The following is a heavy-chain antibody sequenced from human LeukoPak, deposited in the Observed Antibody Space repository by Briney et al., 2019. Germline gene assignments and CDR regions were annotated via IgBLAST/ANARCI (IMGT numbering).Heavy chain of an antibody. V-gene: IGHV4-59*01. CDR2: IYYSGST. CDR3: ARVYYDFWSGYYRQYYFDY. Sequence: PSETLSLTCTVSGGSISSYYWSWSRQPPGKGLEWIGYIYYSGSTNYNPSLKSRVTISVDTSKNQFSLKLSSVTAADTAVYYCARVYYDFWSGYYRQYYFDYWGQGTLVTVSS. D-gene: IGHD3-3*01. J-gene: IGHJ4*02. CDR1: GGSISSYY.